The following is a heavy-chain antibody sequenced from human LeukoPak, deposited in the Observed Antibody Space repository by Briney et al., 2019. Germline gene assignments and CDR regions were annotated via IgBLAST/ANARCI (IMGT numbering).Heavy chain of an antibody. D-gene: IGHD3-10*01. J-gene: IGHJ5*02. CDR1: GWSFSNYY. CDR2: INHSGST. CDR3: ARGTPQYSGSGSYYIRHFDP. Sequence: NPSETLSLTCAVYGWSFSNYYWSWIRQPPGKGLEWIGEINHSGSTNYNPSLKSRVTISLDTSKNQFSLKLSSVTAADTAVYYCARGTPQYSGSGSYYIRHFDPWGQGTLVTVSS. V-gene: IGHV4-34*01.